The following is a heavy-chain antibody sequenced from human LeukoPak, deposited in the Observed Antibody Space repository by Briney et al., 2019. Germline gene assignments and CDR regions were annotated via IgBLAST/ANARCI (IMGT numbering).Heavy chain of an antibody. CDR2: IIPILGIA. D-gene: IGHD3-22*01. J-gene: IGHJ4*02. CDR1: GGTFSSYA. Sequence: SVKVSCKASGGTFSSYAISWVRQAPGQGLEWMGRIIPILGIANYAQKFQGRVTITADKSTSTAYMELSSLRSEDTAVYYCARARYYYDSSGYQNFDYWGQGTLVTVSS. CDR3: ARARYYYDSSGYQNFDY. V-gene: IGHV1-69*04.